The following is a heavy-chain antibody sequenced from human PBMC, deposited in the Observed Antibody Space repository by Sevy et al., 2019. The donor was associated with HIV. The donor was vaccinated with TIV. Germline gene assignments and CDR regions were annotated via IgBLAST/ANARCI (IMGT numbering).Heavy chain of an antibody. CDR1: GYTFTSYG. CDR2: ISAYNGNT. Sequence: ASVKVSCKASGYTFTSYGISWVRQAPGQGLEWMGWISAYNGNTNYAQMLQGRVTMTTDTSTSTAYMELRSLRSDDTAVYYCARVGRSMVQGVKFDYWGQGTLVTVSS. D-gene: IGHD3-10*01. CDR3: ARVGRSMVQGVKFDY. J-gene: IGHJ4*02. V-gene: IGHV1-18*01.